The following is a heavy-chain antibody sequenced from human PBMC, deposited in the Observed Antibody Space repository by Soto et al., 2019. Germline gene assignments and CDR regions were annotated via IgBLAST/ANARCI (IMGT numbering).Heavy chain of an antibody. J-gene: IGHJ4*02. V-gene: IGHV4-31*03. D-gene: IGHD2-15*01. CDR1: GGSISSGGYY. CDR3: ARGGYCSGGSCYLGPLGY. Sequence: QVQLQESGPGLGKPSQTISLTCTGCGGSISSGGYYWSWIRQHPEKDLEWIGYIYYSGSTYYNPSLKSRVTISVDTTKNQFSLKLSSVTAADTAVYYCARGGYCSGGSCYLGPLGYWGQGTLVTVSS. CDR2: IYYSGST.